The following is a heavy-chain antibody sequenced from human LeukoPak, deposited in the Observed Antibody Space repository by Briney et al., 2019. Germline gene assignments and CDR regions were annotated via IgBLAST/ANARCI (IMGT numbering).Heavy chain of an antibody. V-gene: IGHV1-18*01. CDR3: AREGGYCGSSSCPTSIMRLDY. D-gene: IGHD2-2*01. CDR2: ISAYNVNT. J-gene: IGHJ4*02. Sequence: ASVKVSCKASGYTFTSYGVSWVRQAPGQGLEWMGWISAYNVNTNYGQKFQGRVTMTTDTSTSTAHVELRSLRSDDTAVYYCAREGGYCGSSSCPTSIMRLDYWGQGTQVTVSS. CDR1: GYTFTSYG.